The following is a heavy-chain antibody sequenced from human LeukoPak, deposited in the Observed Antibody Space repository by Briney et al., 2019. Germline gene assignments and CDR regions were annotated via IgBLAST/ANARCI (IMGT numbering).Heavy chain of an antibody. D-gene: IGHD3-10*01. Sequence: ASVKVSCKASGYTFTGYYMHWVRQAPGQXLXXMGWINPNSGGTNYAQKFQGRVTMTRDTSISTAYMELSRLRSDDTAVYYCATSMVRGVPQNNWGQGTLVTVSS. CDR2: INPNSGGT. V-gene: IGHV1-2*02. CDR3: ATSMVRGVPQNN. J-gene: IGHJ4*02. CDR1: GYTFTGYY.